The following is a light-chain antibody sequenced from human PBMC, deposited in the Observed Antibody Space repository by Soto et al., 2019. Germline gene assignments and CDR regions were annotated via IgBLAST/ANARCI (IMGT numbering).Light chain of an antibody. V-gene: IGKV3-15*01. Sequence: MTQSPDTLSVSPGDRVTLSCRASHSVGTNLAWYQQKPGQAPRLLIYGASARATDVPVRFSGSGSGTEFTLTISSLQSEDFAIYYCQQYNTWSTWTFGPGTKLDIK. J-gene: IGKJ1*01. CDR1: HSVGTN. CDR3: QQYNTWSTWT. CDR2: GAS.